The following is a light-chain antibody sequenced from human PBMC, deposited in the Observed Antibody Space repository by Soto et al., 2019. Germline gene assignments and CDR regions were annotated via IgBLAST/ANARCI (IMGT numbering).Light chain of an antibody. J-gene: IGKJ4*01. CDR2: AAS. CDR3: QPKLT. Sequence: DIQLTQSPSFLSASVGDRVTITCRASQGISSYLAWYQQKPGKAPKLLIYAASTLQSGVPSRFSGSGSGTEFTLTISSLQPEDFATYSCQPKLTFGGGTKVEIK. CDR1: QGISSY. V-gene: IGKV1-9*01.